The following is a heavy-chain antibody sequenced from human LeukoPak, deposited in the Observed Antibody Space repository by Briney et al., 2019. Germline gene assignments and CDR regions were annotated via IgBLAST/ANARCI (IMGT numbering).Heavy chain of an antibody. J-gene: IGHJ4*02. V-gene: IGHV1-18*01. CDR3: AREGLLWFGNYYFDY. Sequence: ASVKVSCKASGYTFTSYGISWVRQAPGQGLEWMGWISAYNGNTNYAQKLQGRVTMTTDTSTSTAYMELRSLGSDDTAVYYCAREGLLWFGNYYFDYWGQGTLVTVSS. D-gene: IGHD3-10*01. CDR1: GYTFTSYG. CDR2: ISAYNGNT.